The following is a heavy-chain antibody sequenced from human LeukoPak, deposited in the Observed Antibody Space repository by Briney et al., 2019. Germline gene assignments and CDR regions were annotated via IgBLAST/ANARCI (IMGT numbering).Heavy chain of an antibody. J-gene: IGHJ3*02. D-gene: IGHD5-24*01. CDR1: GGSISSYY. V-gene: IGHV4-59*01. CDR3: ASAEKRWLQFIDAFDI. Sequence: PSETLSLTCTVSGGSISSYYWSWIRQPPGKGLEWIGYIYYSGSTNYNPSLTSRVTISVDTSKNQFSLKLSPVTAADTAVYYCASAEKRWLQFIDAFDIWGQGTMVTVSS. CDR2: IYYSGST.